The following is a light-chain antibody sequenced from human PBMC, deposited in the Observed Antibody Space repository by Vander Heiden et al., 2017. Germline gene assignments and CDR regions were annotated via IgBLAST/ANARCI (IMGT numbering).Light chain of an antibody. CDR3: QQYGNSPT. Sequence: EIVLTQSPGTLSLSPGERATLSCRASQSVSSSYLAWYQQKPGQAPRLPIYGASSRATGIPDRFSGSGSGTDFTLTISRLEPEDFAVYYCQQYGNSPTFGQGTKVEI. V-gene: IGKV3-20*01. CDR2: GAS. J-gene: IGKJ1*01. CDR1: QSVSSSY.